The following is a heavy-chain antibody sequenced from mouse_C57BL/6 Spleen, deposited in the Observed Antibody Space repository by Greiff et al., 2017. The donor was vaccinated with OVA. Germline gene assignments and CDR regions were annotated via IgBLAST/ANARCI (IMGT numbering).Heavy chain of an antibody. CDR1: GYAFSSSW. D-gene: IGHD2-5*01. Sequence: QVQLQQSGPELVKPGASVKISCKASGYAFSSSWMNWVKQRPGKGLEWIGRIYPGDGDTNYNGKFKGKATLTADKSSSTAYMQLSSLTSEDSAVYFCAHSNYVGYAMDYWGQGTSVTVSS. J-gene: IGHJ4*01. V-gene: IGHV1-82*01. CDR3: AHSNYVGYAMDY. CDR2: IYPGDGDT.